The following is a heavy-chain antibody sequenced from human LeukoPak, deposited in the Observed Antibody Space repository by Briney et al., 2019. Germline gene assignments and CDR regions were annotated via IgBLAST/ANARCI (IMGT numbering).Heavy chain of an antibody. Sequence: GGSLSLSCAASGLIFHNYALDWIRRAPGKGPEWVSAILGGGGTFYADAVKGRFTISRDTSKTTLYLQMNILRAEDTATYYCGQVLYVNYTGAFDFWGRGTMVTVSS. CDR1: GLIFHNYA. CDR2: ILGGGGT. CDR3: GQVLYVNYTGAFDF. V-gene: IGHV3-23*01. D-gene: IGHD4-11*01. J-gene: IGHJ3*01.